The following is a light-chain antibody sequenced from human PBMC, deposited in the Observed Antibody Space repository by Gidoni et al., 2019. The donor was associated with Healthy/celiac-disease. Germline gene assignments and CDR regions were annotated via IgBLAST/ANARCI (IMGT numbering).Light chain of an antibody. Sequence: EIVLTQSPGTLSLSPGERATLSCRASQSVSSSYVAWYQQKPGQAPRLLIYGSSSRATGIPDRFSGSGSGTDFTLTISILDPEYFAVYYCQQYGSSPGTFGGGTKVEIK. V-gene: IGKV3-20*01. CDR2: GSS. CDR1: QSVSSSY. J-gene: IGKJ4*01. CDR3: QQYGSSPGT.